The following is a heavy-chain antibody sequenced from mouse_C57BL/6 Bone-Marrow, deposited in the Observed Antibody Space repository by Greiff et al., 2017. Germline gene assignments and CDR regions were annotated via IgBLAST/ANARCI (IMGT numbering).Heavy chain of an antibody. CDR3: ANYSNYYFDD. CDR1: GYTFTSYD. V-gene: IGHV1-85*01. D-gene: IGHD2-5*01. J-gene: IGHJ2*01. CDR2: IYPRGGST. Sequence: QVQLQQSGPELVKPGASVKLSCKASGYTFTSYDINWVQQRPGQGLEWIGWIYPRGGSTKCNEKFKGKATLTVDTSSSTAYMELHSLTSEDTAVYFCANYSNYYFDDWGQGTTLTVSS.